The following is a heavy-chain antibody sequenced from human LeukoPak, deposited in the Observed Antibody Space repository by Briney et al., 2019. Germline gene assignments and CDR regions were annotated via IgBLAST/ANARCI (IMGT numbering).Heavy chain of an antibody. D-gene: IGHD5-18*01. CDR2: INPNSGGT. J-gene: IGHJ4*02. Sequence: ASVKVSCKASGYTFTGYYMHWARQAPGQGLEWMGWINPNSGGTNYAQKFQGWVTMTRDTSVSTAYMELSRLRSDDTAVYYCARAPGYSYGSSFDYWGQGTLVTVSS. V-gene: IGHV1-2*04. CDR1: GYTFTGYY. CDR3: ARAPGYSYGSSFDY.